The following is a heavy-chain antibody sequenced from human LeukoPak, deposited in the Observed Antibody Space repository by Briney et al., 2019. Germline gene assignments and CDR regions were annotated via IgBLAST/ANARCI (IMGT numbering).Heavy chain of an antibody. D-gene: IGHD3-10*01. CDR3: ASGEGFAEPY. CDR1: GFTFSSYS. V-gene: IGHV3-48*04. J-gene: IGHJ4*02. CDR2: ISSSGSTI. Sequence: GGSLRLSCAASGFTFSSYSMNWVRQAPGKGLEWVSYISSSGSTIYYADSVKGRFTISRDNAKNSLYLQMNSLRAEDTAVYYCASGEGFAEPYWGQGTLVTVSS.